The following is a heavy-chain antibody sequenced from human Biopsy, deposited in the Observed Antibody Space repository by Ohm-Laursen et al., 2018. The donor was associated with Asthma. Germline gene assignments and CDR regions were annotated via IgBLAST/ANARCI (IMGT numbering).Heavy chain of an antibody. CDR3: ARAIISSWWAVEY. CDR1: GFTLSDYD. J-gene: IGHJ4*02. CDR2: ISYDGTNK. D-gene: IGHD6-6*01. V-gene: IGHV3-30-3*01. Sequence: SLRLSCTASGFTLSDYDMHWVRQAPGKGLEWVAVISYDGTNKDYADSVKGRFTISRANSKNTLYLQMNILRAEDTAVYYCARAIISSWWAVEYWGQGTLVTVSS.